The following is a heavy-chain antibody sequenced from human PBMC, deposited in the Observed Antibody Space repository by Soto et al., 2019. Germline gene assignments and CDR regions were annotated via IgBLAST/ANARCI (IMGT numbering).Heavy chain of an antibody. CDR3: ARDSSSNYYYYYGMDV. CDR1: GDSVSSNSAA. J-gene: IGHJ6*02. CDR2: TYYRSKWYN. D-gene: IGHD6-6*01. Sequence: PSQTLSLTCALSGDSVSSNSAAWNWIRQSPSRGLEWLGRTYYRSKWYNDYAVPVKSRITINPDTSKNQFSLQLNSVTPEDTAVYYCARDSSSNYYYYYGMDVWGQGTTVTVSS. V-gene: IGHV6-1*01.